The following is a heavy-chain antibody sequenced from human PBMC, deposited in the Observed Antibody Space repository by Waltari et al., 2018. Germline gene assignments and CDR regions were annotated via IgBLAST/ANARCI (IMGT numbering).Heavy chain of an antibody. CDR1: GGSISSYY. V-gene: IGHV4-59*01. Sequence: QVQLQESGPGLVKPSATLSLTCTVSGGSISSYYWSWIRQPPGKGLEWIGYIYYSGSTNYNPSLKSRVTISVDTSKNQFSLKLSSVTAADTAVYYCATTVTTFGSFDYWGQGTLVTVSS. CDR2: IYYSGST. CDR3: ATTVTTFGSFDY. D-gene: IGHD3-3*01. J-gene: IGHJ4*02.